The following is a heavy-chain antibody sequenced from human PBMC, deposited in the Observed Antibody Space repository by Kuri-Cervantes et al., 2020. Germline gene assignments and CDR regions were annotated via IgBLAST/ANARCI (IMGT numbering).Heavy chain of an antibody. V-gene: IGHV4-59*08. Sequence: GSLRLSCTVSGGSISSYYWSWIRQPPGKGLEWIGYIYYSGSTNYNPSLKGRVTISVDTSKNQFSLKLSSVTAADTAVYYCANYYYDSSGYSTSFWGQGTMVTVSS. D-gene: IGHD3-22*01. CDR2: IYYSGST. CDR3: ANYYYDSSGYSTSF. J-gene: IGHJ3*01. CDR1: GGSISSYY.